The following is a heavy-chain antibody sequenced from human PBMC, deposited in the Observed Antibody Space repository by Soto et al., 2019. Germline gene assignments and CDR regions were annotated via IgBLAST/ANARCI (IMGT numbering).Heavy chain of an antibody. D-gene: IGHD3-16*02. J-gene: IGHJ3*02. CDR1: GFTFSDYY. CDR3: ARRTLGELSYDAFDI. CDR2: ISSSGSTI. V-gene: IGHV3-11*01. Sequence: GGSLRLSCAASGFTFSDYYMSWIRQAPGKGLEWVSYISSSGSTIYYADSVKGRFTISRDNAKNSLYLQMNSLRAEDTAVYYCARRTLGELSYDAFDIWGQGTMVTVSS.